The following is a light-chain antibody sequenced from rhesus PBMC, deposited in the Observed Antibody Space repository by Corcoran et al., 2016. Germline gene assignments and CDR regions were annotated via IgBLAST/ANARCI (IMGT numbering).Light chain of an antibody. CDR3: LQDYTPPFT. J-gene: IGKJ4*01. V-gene: IGKV1-94*01. Sequence: DIQMTQSQSSLSASVGDRVTVTCRASQDIKKKLSCYQQKHGKAPTFRIYAASSLQTGVSSRFSGSGSGTDYTLTISSLQPEDVASYYCLQDYTPPFTFGGGTKVEIK. CDR2: AAS. CDR1: QDIKKK.